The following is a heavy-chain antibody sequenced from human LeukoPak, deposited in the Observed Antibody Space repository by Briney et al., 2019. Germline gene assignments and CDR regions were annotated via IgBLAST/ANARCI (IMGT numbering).Heavy chain of an antibody. V-gene: IGHV3-30-3*01. J-gene: IGHJ4*02. CDR3: ARDWGLDS. CDR1: GFTFSIYT. CDR2: ILKDVSTK. D-gene: IGHD3-16*01. Sequence: GGSLRLSCAASGFTFSIYTAVWVRQAPGKGLEWVAVILKDVSTKFYADSVKGRFTISRDNSKNTLYLQMSSLRAEDTALYYCARDWGLDSWGQGTLVTVSS.